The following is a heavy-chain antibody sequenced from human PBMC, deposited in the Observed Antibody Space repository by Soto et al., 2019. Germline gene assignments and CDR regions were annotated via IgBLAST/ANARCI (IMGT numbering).Heavy chain of an antibody. CDR2: ISSSGSTI. V-gene: IGHV3-48*02. CDR3: ARGRGYCGGTNCYLDY. Sequence: GGSLRLSCAASGFSFSSHSMKWVRQAPGKGLEWVSYISSSGSTIYYADSVKGRFTISRDNTKNSLYLQMNSLRDDDTAVYYCARGRGYCGGTNCYLDYWGQGALVTVSS. CDR1: GFSFSSHS. D-gene: IGHD2-21*01. J-gene: IGHJ4*02.